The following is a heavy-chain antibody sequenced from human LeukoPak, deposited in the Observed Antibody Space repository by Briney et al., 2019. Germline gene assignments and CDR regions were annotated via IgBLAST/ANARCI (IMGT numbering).Heavy chain of an antibody. D-gene: IGHD2-21*01. Sequence: KPSETLSLTCTVSGGSISSGDYYWSWICQPPGKGLEWIVYIYYSGSTYYNPSLKSRVTISVDTSKNQFSLKLSSVTAADTAVYYCARVRVWRLGDRRCYFDYWGQGTLVTVSS. J-gene: IGHJ4*02. V-gene: IGHV4-30-4*01. CDR1: GGSISSGDYY. CDR2: IYYSGST. CDR3: ARVRVWRLGDRRCYFDY.